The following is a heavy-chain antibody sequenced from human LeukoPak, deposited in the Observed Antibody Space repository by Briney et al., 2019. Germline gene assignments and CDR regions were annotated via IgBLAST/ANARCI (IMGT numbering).Heavy chain of an antibody. CDR3: AELGITMIGGV. D-gene: IGHD3-10*02. Sequence: GGSLRLSCAASGFTFSTYAMSWVRQAPGKGLEWVSSISGSGGSIYYADSVKGRFTISRDNAKNSLYLQMNSLRAEDTAVYYCAELGITMIGGVWGKGTTVTISS. J-gene: IGHJ6*04. CDR1: GFTFSTYA. V-gene: IGHV3-23*01. CDR2: ISGSGGSI.